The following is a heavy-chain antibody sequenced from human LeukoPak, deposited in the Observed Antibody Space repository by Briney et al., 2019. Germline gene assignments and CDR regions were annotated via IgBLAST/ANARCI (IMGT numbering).Heavy chain of an antibody. D-gene: IGHD3-3*01. CDR1: GYTFTSYD. CDR3: ARSLAPDLWSLYYYYYYMDV. J-gene: IGHJ6*03. V-gene: IGHV1-8*01. CDR2: MNPNSGNT. Sequence: ASVKVSCKASGYTFTSYDINWVRQATGQGLEWMGWMNPNSGNTGYAQKFQGRVTMTRNTSISTAYMELSSLRSEDTAVYYCARSLAPDLWSLYYYYYYMDVWGKGTTVTVSS.